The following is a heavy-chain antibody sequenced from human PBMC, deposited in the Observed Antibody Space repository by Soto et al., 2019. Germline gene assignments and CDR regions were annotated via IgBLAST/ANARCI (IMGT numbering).Heavy chain of an antibody. J-gene: IGHJ6*03. D-gene: IGHD2-2*01. V-gene: IGHV4-59*08. CDR1: GGSFSSYY. CDR3: AGRDCSGTNCYYLDYYYMDV. Sequence: QVQLQESGPGLVRPSETLSLTCTVSGGSFSSYYWTWIRQSPGKGLEWIGYIYYSGSTAYNPSLRGPLAISIDTSKIQFSLRLNSMTAADTAVYYCAGRDCSGTNCYYLDYYYMDVWGKGTTVTVSS. CDR2: IYYSGST.